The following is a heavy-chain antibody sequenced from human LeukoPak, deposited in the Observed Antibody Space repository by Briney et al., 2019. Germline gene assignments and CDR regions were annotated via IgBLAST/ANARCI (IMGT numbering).Heavy chain of an antibody. CDR3: ARVSDIVGATTTFDY. D-gene: IGHD1-26*01. CDR2: INPSGGST. J-gene: IGHJ4*02. V-gene: IGHV1-46*01. Sequence: GASVKVSCKASGYTFTSYYMLWVRQAPGQGLEWMGIINPSGGSTSYAQKFQGRVTMTRDTSTSTVYMELSSLRSEDTAVYYCARVSDIVGATTTFDYWGQGTLVTVSS. CDR1: GYTFTSYY.